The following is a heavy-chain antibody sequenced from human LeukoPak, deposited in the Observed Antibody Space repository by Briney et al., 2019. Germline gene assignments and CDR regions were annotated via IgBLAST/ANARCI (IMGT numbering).Heavy chain of an antibody. CDR1: GFTFSSYA. Sequence: PGGSLRLSCAASGFTFSSYAMSWVRQAPGKGLEWVSAISGSGGSTYYADSVKGQFTISRDNSKNTLYLQMNSLRAEDTAVYYCAKGVNDYGDPSDYWGQGTLVTVSS. V-gene: IGHV3-23*01. J-gene: IGHJ4*02. CDR2: ISGSGGST. CDR3: AKGVNDYGDPSDY. D-gene: IGHD4-17*01.